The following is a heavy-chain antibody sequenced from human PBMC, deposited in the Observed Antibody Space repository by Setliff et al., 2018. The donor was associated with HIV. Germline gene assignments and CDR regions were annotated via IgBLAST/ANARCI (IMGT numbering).Heavy chain of an antibody. J-gene: IGHJ3*02. V-gene: IGHV3-11*06. CDR2: ISSQSTYT. Sequence: PGGSLRLSCAASGFTFSDSYMSWIRQATGKGLEWVSYISSQSTYTNYADSVRGRFTISSDNAKESLYLQMNSLRAEDTAVYYCAKDLSGYSSSWYFAFDIWGQGTMVTVSS. D-gene: IGHD6-13*01. CDR1: GFTFSDSY. CDR3: AKDLSGYSSSWYFAFDI.